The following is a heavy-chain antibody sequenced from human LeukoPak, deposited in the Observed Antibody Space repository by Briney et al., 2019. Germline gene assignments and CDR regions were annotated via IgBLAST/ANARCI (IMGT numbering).Heavy chain of an antibody. D-gene: IGHD1-26*01. J-gene: IGHJ6*02. CDR1: GFTVSSNY. Sequence: GGSLRLSCAASGFTVSSNYMSWVPQAPGKGLEWVSVIYSGGSTYYADSVKGRFTISRDNSKNTLYLQMNSLRAEDTAVYYCARKKWELPYYGMDVWGQGTTVTVSS. CDR2: IYSGGST. V-gene: IGHV3-66*01. CDR3: ARKKWELPYYGMDV.